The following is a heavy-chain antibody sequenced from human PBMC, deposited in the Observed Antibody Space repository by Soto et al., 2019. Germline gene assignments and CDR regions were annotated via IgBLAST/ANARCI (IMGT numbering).Heavy chain of an antibody. CDR3: AGAYIVVVPAASMDV. CDR2: IIPIFGTA. V-gene: IGHV1-69*06. D-gene: IGHD2-2*01. CDR1: GGTFSSYA. Sequence: ASVKVSCKASGGTFSSYAIRWVRQAPGQGLEWMGGIIPIFGTANYAQKFQGRVTITADKSTSTAYMELSSLRSEDTAVYYCAGAYIVVVPAASMDVWGQGTTVTVSS. J-gene: IGHJ6*02.